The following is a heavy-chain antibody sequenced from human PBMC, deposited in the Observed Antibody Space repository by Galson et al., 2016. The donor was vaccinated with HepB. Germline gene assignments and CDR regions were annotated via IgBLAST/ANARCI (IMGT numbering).Heavy chain of an antibody. D-gene: IGHD1-1*01. CDR1: GFTFSSFA. J-gene: IGHJ3*01. CDR3: AKDQLGRRAWGAFDF. CDR2: VSSDGSDT. V-gene: IGHV3-30*18. Sequence: SLRLSCAASGFTFSSFAIHWVRQAPGKGLEWVAVVSSDGSDTYHADSVKGRFTISRDNSKNTLFLQMTSLRTEDTAVYYCAKDQLGRRAWGAFDFWGQGTVVSVSS.